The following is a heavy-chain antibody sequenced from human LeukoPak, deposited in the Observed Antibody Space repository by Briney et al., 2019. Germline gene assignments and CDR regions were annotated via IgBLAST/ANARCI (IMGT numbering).Heavy chain of an antibody. Sequence: GGSLRLSCAASGFTFSDYYMSWIRQAPGKGLEWVSYISSSGSTIHYADSVKGRFTISRDNAKNSLYLQMNSLRAEDTAVYYCARDQQRDYTDYWGQGTLVTVSS. J-gene: IGHJ4*02. CDR2: ISSSGSTI. CDR1: GFTFSDYY. D-gene: IGHD6-13*01. V-gene: IGHV3-11*01. CDR3: ARDQQRDYTDY.